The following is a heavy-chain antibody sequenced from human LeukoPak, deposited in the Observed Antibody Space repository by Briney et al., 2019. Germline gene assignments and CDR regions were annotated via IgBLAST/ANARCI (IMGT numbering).Heavy chain of an antibody. D-gene: IGHD6-13*01. CDR2: IYYSGST. Sequence: SETLSLTCTVSGGSISSSNYYWGWIRQPPGKGLEWIGSIYYSGSTNYNPSLKSRVTISVDTSKNQFSLKLSSVTAADTAVYYCARGGTRTSRRYSSSYGNWFDPWGQGTLVTVSS. CDR1: GGSISSSNYY. CDR3: ARGGTRTSRRYSSSYGNWFDP. J-gene: IGHJ5*02. V-gene: IGHV4-39*07.